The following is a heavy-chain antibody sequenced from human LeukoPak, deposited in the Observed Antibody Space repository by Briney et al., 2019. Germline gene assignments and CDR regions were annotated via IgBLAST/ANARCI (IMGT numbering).Heavy chain of an antibody. CDR3: AKKAGTVWFDY. D-gene: IGHD6-19*01. CDR2: ISSSGSTI. Sequence: GGSLRLSCAASGFTFSSYEMNWVRQAPGKGLKWVSYISSSGSTIYYADSVKGRFTISRDNAKNSLYLQMNSLRAEDTAVYYCAKKAGTVWFDYWGQGTLVTVSS. V-gene: IGHV3-48*03. CDR1: GFTFSSYE. J-gene: IGHJ4*02.